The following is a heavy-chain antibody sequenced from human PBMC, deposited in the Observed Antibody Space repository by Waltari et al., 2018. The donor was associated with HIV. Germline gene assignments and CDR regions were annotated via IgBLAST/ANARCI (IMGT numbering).Heavy chain of an antibody. J-gene: IGHJ3*02. CDR1: GGSITSTRNF. V-gene: IGHV4-39*02. D-gene: IGHD2-15*01. Sequence: QMQLQESGPGLVKPSETLSLSCTVSGGSITSTRNFWGWIRQHPGRGLEWMGRIDHEESAHYDSSLKSRVTMSIDPSKNHVSLILTSVTAADTATYYCASSNNWVVWGAFDIWGQGTMVTVSP. CDR2: IDHEESA. CDR3: ASSNNWVVWGAFDI.